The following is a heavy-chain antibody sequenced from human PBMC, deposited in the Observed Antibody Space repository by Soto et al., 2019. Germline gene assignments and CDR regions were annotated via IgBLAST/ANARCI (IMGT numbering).Heavy chain of an antibody. V-gene: IGHV1-18*01. J-gene: IGHJ4*02. Sequence: GASVKVSCKASGYTFTSYGISWVRQAPGQGLEWMGWISAYNGSTNYAQKLQGRVTMTTDTSTSTAYMELRSLRSDDTAVYYCARDDMTTVTSRYYFDYWGQGTLVTVSS. CDR3: ARDDMTTVTSRYYFDY. CDR1: GYTFTSYG. D-gene: IGHD4-4*01. CDR2: ISAYNGST.